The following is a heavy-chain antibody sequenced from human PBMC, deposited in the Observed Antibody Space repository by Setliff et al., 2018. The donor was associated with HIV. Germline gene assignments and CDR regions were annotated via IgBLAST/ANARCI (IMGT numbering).Heavy chain of an antibody. J-gene: IGHJ6*03. V-gene: IGHV4-59*11. CDR1: GGSINYHY. CDR3: ARYAQGYYYMDV. D-gene: IGHD2-2*01. Sequence: LSLTCTVSGGSINYHYWTWIRQPPGKGLEWIGYIYSSGSTNYNPSLNSRVTISVDASENQFSLKLTSVTAADTAVYYCARYAQGYYYMDVWGKGSTVTVS. CDR2: IYSSGST.